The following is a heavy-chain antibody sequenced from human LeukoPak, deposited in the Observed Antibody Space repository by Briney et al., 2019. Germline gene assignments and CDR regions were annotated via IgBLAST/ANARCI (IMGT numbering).Heavy chain of an antibody. Sequence: GGSLRLSCAASGFSLSKYAMSWVRQAPGEGRGCVSANSGSGVSTYYADSVTGRFTLSRDSSQNTLYLQMNSLRAEDTAVYYCARDQSRAARGWFYSWGQGTLVTVSS. J-gene: IGHJ5*01. CDR3: ARDQSRAARGWFYS. CDR1: GFSLSKYA. V-gene: IGHV3-23*01. CDR2: NSGSGVST. D-gene: IGHD5-24*01.